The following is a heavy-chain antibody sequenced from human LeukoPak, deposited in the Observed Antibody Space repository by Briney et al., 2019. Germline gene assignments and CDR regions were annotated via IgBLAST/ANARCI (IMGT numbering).Heavy chain of an antibody. CDR3: ARDLSTSIPYYDILTGYCQWGNNAFDI. Sequence: ASVKVSCKASGYTFTSYYMHWVRQAPGQGLEWMGIINPSGGSTSYAQKFQGRVTMTRDTSTSTVYMELSSLRSEDTAVYYCARDLSTSIPYYDILTGYCQWGNNAFDIWGQGTMVTVSS. CDR1: GYTFTSYY. D-gene: IGHD3-9*01. V-gene: IGHV1-46*01. J-gene: IGHJ3*02. CDR2: INPSGGST.